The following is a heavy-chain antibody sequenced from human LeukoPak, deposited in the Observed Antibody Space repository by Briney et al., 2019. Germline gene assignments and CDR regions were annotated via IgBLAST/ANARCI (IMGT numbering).Heavy chain of an antibody. V-gene: IGHV2-5*02. CDR1: GFSLNTRGVG. J-gene: IGHJ4*02. D-gene: IGHD3-22*01. Sequence: SGPTLVNPTQTLTLTCTFSGFSLNTRGVGVGWIRQPPGRALEWLALIYWDDDRRYSPSLKSRLTITKDTSKNQVVLTMTNMDPVDTAAYFCAHRKNYYDSSVFDNWGQGTLVTVSS. CDR3: AHRKNYYDSSVFDN. CDR2: IYWDDDR.